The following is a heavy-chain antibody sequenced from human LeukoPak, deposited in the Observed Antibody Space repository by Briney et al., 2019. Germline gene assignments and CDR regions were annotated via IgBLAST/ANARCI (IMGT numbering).Heavy chain of an antibody. V-gene: IGHV4-39*01. CDR1: GGSISGSSYY. D-gene: IGHD3-22*01. Sequence: SETLSLTCTVSGGSISGSSYYWGWLRQPPGKGLEWIGSIYYSGSTYYNPSLKSRVTISVDTSKNQFSLKLSSVTAADTAVYYCARLKITMIVVVNDAFDIWGQGTMVTVSS. CDR2: IYYSGST. J-gene: IGHJ3*02. CDR3: ARLKITMIVVVNDAFDI.